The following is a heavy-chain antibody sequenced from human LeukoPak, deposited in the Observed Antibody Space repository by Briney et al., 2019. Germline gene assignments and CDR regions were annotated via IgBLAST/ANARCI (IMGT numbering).Heavy chain of an antibody. D-gene: IGHD1-26*01. CDR2: IYYSGST. V-gene: IGHV4-59*08. Sequence: SETLSLTCTVSGGSISSYYWSWIRQPLGKGLEWIGDIYYSGSTNYNPSLKSRVTISVDTSKNQFSLRLSSVTAADTAVYYSARLASGSYGPLTPFDYWGQGTLVTVSS. J-gene: IGHJ4*02. CDR1: GGSISSYY. CDR3: ARLASGSYGPLTPFDY.